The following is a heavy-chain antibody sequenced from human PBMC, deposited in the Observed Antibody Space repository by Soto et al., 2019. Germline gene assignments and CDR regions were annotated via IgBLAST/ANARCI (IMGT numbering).Heavy chain of an antibody. CDR2: IWYSGST. Sequence: SETLSLTCTVSGGSISSYYWSWIRQPPGKGLEWIGYIWYSGSTNYNPSLKSRVTISVDTSKNQFSLKLSSVAAADTAVYYCARIHYSSTWYFDYWGQGTLVTVS. V-gene: IGHV4-59*08. CDR3: ARIHYSSTWYFDY. J-gene: IGHJ4*02. D-gene: IGHD6-13*01. CDR1: GGSISSYY.